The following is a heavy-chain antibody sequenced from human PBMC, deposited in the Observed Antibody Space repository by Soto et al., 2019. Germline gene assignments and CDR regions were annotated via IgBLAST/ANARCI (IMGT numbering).Heavy chain of an antibody. CDR1: GFTFSSYA. CDR2: ISGSGGST. D-gene: IGHD6-13*01. Sequence: EVQLLESGGGVVQPGGSLRLSCAASGFTFSSYAMSWVRQAPGKGLEWVSAISGSGGSTYYADSVKGRFTISRDNSKNTLYLQMNSLRAEDTAVYYCAKCSSSWTRPFDYWGQGTLVTVSS. CDR3: AKCSSSWTRPFDY. J-gene: IGHJ4*02. V-gene: IGHV3-23*01.